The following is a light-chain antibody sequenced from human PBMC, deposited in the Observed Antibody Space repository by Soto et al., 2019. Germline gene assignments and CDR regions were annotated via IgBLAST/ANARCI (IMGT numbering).Light chain of an antibody. CDR3: QQYNNRPPWT. CDR1: QSVSSAN. Sequence: EIVLTQSPGTLSLSPGERATLSCRASQSVSSANFAWYQQKPGQAPRLLIYGVSSRATGIPDRFSGSGYGTDFTLTISSLEPEEFSVYYCQQYNNRPPWTVGQGTKVGIK. CDR2: GVS. J-gene: IGKJ1*01. V-gene: IGKV3-20*01.